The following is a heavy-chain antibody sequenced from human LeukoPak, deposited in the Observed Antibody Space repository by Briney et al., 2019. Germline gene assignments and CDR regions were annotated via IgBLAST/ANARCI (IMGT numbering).Heavy chain of an antibody. Sequence: GESLRLSCAASGFTFSSYAMSWVRQAPGKGLEWVSAISGSGGSTYYADSVKGRFTISRDNSKNTLYLQMNSLRAEDTAVYYCAKDLDIVATTLPGYWGQGTLVTVSS. J-gene: IGHJ4*02. CDR1: GFTFSSYA. CDR2: ISGSGGST. V-gene: IGHV3-23*01. CDR3: AKDLDIVATTLPGY. D-gene: IGHD5-12*01.